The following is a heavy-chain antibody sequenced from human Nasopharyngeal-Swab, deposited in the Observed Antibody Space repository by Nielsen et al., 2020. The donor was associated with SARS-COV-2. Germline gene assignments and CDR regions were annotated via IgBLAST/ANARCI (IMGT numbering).Heavy chain of an antibody. J-gene: IGHJ4*02. CDR1: GYTFTSYD. CDR2: MNINSGNT. D-gene: IGHD4-17*01. CDR3: ARGTTDLDY. V-gene: IGHV1-8*01. Sequence: ASVKVSCKASGYTFTSYDINWVRQATGQGLEWMGWMNINSGNTGYAQKFQGRVIMTRSTSTSVASMELSSLRSEDTAVYYCARGTTDLDYWGQGTLVTVSS.